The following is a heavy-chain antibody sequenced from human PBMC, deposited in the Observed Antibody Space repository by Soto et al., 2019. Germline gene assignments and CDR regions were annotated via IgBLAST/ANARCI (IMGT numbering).Heavy chain of an antibody. V-gene: IGHV2-5*02. CDR2: IYWDDDK. CDR3: AHSGGSYYSPMFDY. D-gene: IGHD1-26*01. CDR1: GFSLSTSGVG. Sequence: QITLKESGPTLVQPTQTLTLTCTFSGFSLSTSGVGVGWILQHPGKALEWLVLIYWDDDKRYSPSPKSRLTITNHPPKNQVVHTMTDMDPVDTATYYCAHSGGSYYSPMFDYWGQGTLVTVSS. J-gene: IGHJ4*02.